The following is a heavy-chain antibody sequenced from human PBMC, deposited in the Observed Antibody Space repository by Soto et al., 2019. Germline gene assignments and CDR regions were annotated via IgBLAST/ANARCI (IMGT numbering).Heavy chain of an antibody. Sequence: SETLSLTCTVSGGSISSYVWSWIRQPPGKGLEWIGYIYYSGSTNYNPSLKSRVTISVDTSKNQFSLKLTSVTAADTAVYYCARGTYNWFDPWGQGTLVTVSS. J-gene: IGHJ5*02. CDR2: IYYSGST. CDR3: ARGTYNWFDP. V-gene: IGHV4-59*01. CDR1: GGSISSYV.